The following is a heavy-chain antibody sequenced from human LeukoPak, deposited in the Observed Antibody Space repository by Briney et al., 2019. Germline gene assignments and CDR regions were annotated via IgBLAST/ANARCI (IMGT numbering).Heavy chain of an antibody. V-gene: IGHV3-33*01. D-gene: IGHD5-24*01. J-gene: IGHJ4*02. CDR2: IWYDGSNK. CDR3: AGDGYKNYIDY. CDR1: GFTFSSYG. Sequence: PGRSLRLSCAASGFTFSSYGMHWVRQAPGKGLEWVAVIWYDGSNKYYADSVKGRFTISRDNSKNTLYLQMNSLRAEDTAVYYCAGDGYKNYIDYWGQGTLVTVSS.